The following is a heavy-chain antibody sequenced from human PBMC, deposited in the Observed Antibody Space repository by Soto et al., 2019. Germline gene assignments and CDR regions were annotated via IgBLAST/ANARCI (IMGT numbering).Heavy chain of an antibody. CDR3: AREGRDNVDTAMVTRYYYYMDV. V-gene: IGHV3-7*01. Sequence: GGSLRLSCAASGFTFSSYWMSWVRQAPGKGLEWVANIKQDGSEKYYVDSVKGRSTISRDNAKNSLYLQMNSLRAEDTAVYYCAREGRDNVDTAMVTRYYYYMDVWGKGTTVTVSS. CDR2: IKQDGSEK. D-gene: IGHD5-18*01. J-gene: IGHJ6*03. CDR1: GFTFSSYW.